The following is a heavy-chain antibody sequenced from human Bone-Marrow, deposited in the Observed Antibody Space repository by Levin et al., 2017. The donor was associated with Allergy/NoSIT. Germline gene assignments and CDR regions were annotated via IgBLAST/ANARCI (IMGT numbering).Heavy chain of an antibody. CDR3: ARRRFSSSFQPNYYYYGMDV. CDR1: GYSFTSYW. J-gene: IGHJ6*02. CDR2: IYPGDSDT. V-gene: IGHV5-51*01. Sequence: GESLKISCKGSGYSFTSYWIGWVRQMPGKGLEWMGIIYPGDSDTRYSPSFQGQVTISADKSISTAYLQWSSLKASDTAMYYCARRRFSSSFQPNYYYYGMDVWGQGTTVTVSS. D-gene: IGHD6-13*01.